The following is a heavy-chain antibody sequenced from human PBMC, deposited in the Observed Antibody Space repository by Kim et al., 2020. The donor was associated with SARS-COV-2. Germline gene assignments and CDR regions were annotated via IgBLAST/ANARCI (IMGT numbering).Heavy chain of an antibody. D-gene: IGHD3-22*01. V-gene: IGHV4-61*02. J-gene: IGHJ5*02. CDR2: IYTSGST. CDR1: GGSISSGSYY. CDR3: ASEGGRSSGYYPSS. Sequence: SETLSLTCTVSGGSISSGSYYWSWIRQPAGKGLEWIGRIYTSGSTNYNPSLNSRVTISVDTSKNQFSLKLSSVTAADTAVYYCASEGGRSSGYYPSSWGQGTLVTVSS.